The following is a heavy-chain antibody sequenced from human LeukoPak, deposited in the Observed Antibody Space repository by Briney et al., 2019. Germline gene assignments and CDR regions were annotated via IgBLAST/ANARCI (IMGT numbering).Heavy chain of an antibody. CDR1: EFSFGSNY. CDR3: ARDGTYDYGDYASFDI. J-gene: IGHJ3*02. Sequence: GGSLRLSCAASEFSFGSNYMTWVRQAPGKGLEWVSLIYSGGSTYYADSVKGRFTISRGNSKNTLYLQMNSLRAEDTAVYYCARDGTYDYGDYASFDIWGQGTMVTVSS. V-gene: IGHV3-66*01. CDR2: IYSGGST. D-gene: IGHD4-17*01.